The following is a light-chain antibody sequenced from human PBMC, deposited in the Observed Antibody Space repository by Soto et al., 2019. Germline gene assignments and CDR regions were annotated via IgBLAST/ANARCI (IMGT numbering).Light chain of an antibody. CDR1: QPISRN. J-gene: IGKJ1*01. CDR2: GAS. Sequence: EIVMTQSPATLSVSPGQGATLSCTASQPISRNLAWYQQKPGQAPRLLIYGASTRATDIPGRFSGGGSGTEFTLTISSLQSEDFAIYFCQQYNNWPRTVGQGTKVDSK. CDR3: QQYNNWPRT. V-gene: IGKV3-15*01.